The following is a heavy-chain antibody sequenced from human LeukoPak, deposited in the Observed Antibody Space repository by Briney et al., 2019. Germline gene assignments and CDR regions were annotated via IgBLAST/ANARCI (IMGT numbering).Heavy chain of an antibody. Sequence: SQTLSLTCVVSGVSITAGNYYRAWVRQPAGKGLEWIGRIFTSGTTTYNASLKSRITISLDTSKNQATLKLSSVTAADTAAYYCARVGGINNWFDPWGQGTLVTVSS. D-gene: IGHD3-16*01. CDR1: GVSITAGNYY. V-gene: IGHV4-61*02. CDR3: ARVGGINNWFDP. J-gene: IGHJ5*02. CDR2: IFTSGTT.